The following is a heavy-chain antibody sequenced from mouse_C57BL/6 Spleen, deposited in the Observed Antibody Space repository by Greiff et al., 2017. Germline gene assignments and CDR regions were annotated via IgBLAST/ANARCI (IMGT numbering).Heavy chain of an antibody. V-gene: IGHV1-78*01. D-gene: IGHD2-2*01. CDR1: GYTFTDHT. CDR2: IYPRDGST. CDR3: ARKGLRRAMDY. J-gene: IGHJ4*01. Sequence: VQLQQSDAELVKPGASVKISCKVSGYTFTDHTIHWMKQRPEQGLEWIGYIYPRDGSTKYNEKFKGKATLNADKSSSAAYMQRNSLTSEDSAVYFCARKGLRRAMDYWGQGTSVTVSS.